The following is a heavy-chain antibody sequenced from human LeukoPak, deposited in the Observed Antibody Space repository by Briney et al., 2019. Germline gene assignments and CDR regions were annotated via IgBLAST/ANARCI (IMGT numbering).Heavy chain of an antibody. CDR2: INHSGST. Sequence: SETLTLTCAVYGGSFSGYYWSWIRQPPGKGLEWIGEINHSGSTNYNPSLKSRVTISVDTSKNQFSLKLISVSAADTAKYFCAGVRRRSTGYCFDLWGRGTQVTVAS. V-gene: IGHV4-34*01. D-gene: IGHD2-2*01. CDR3: AGVRRRSTGYCFDL. J-gene: IGHJ5*02. CDR1: GGSFSGYY.